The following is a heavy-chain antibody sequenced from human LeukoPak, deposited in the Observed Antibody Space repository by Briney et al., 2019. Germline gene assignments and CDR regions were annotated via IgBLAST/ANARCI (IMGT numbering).Heavy chain of an antibody. CDR3: ARDMYDSSGYYYCGY. CDR2: ISAYNGNT. J-gene: IGHJ4*02. CDR1: GYTFTSYG. D-gene: IGHD3-22*01. Sequence: ASVTVSCTASGYTFTSYGISWVRQAPGQGLEWMGWISAYNGNTNYAQKLQGRVTMTTDTSTSTAYMERRSLRSDDTAVYYCARDMYDSSGYYYCGYWGQGTLVTVSS. V-gene: IGHV1-18*01.